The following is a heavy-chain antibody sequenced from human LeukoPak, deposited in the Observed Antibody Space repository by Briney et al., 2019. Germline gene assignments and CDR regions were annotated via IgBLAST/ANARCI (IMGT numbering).Heavy chain of an antibody. Sequence: SETLSLTCTVSGGSISSYYWSWIRQPPGKGLEWIGYIYYSGSTNYNPSLKSRVTISVDTSKNQFSLKLSSVTAADTAVYYCARSQFSRTYYYDSSGYYFDYWGQGTLVTVSS. J-gene: IGHJ4*02. CDR2: IYYSGST. CDR3: ARSQFSRTYYYDSSGYYFDY. D-gene: IGHD3-22*01. V-gene: IGHV4-59*01. CDR1: GGSISSYY.